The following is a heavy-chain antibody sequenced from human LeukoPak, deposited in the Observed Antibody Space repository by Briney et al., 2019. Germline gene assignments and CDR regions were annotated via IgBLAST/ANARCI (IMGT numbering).Heavy chain of an antibody. CDR3: ARALKTMPSAYYYGMDV. Sequence: ASVKVSCKASGYTFTSYGISWVRQAPGQGLEWMGWISAYNANTNYAQKLQGRVTMTTDTSTSTAYMELRSLRSDDTAVYYCARALKTMPSAYYYGMDVWGQGTTVTVSS. V-gene: IGHV1-18*01. CDR2: ISAYNANT. J-gene: IGHJ6*02. D-gene: IGHD2-2*01. CDR1: GYTFTSYG.